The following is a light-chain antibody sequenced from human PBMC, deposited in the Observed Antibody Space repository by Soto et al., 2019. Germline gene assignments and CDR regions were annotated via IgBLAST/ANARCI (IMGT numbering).Light chain of an antibody. CDR3: QQLNTFPIT. V-gene: IGKV1-9*01. CDR2: AAS. CDR1: QGIRSY. Sequence: DIQLTQSPSFLSASPGDRVTITCRASQGIRSYLAWYQQSPGRAPKLLIYAASTLQSEVPSRFSGSGSGTEFTLTISSLQPEDFATYYCQQLNTFPITFGQGTKVDIK. J-gene: IGKJ1*01.